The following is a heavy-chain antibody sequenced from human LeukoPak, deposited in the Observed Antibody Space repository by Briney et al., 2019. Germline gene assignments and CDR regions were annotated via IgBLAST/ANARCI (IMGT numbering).Heavy chain of an antibody. CDR1: GFTFSSYS. Sequence: GGSLRLSCAASGFTFSSYSMNWVRQAPGKGLEWVSAISGSGGSTYYADSVKGRFTISRDNSKNTLYLQMNSLRAEDTAVYYCAKDKVEMATISFFDYWGQGTLVTVSS. V-gene: IGHV3-23*01. D-gene: IGHD5-24*01. J-gene: IGHJ4*02. CDR2: ISGSGGST. CDR3: AKDKVEMATISFFDY.